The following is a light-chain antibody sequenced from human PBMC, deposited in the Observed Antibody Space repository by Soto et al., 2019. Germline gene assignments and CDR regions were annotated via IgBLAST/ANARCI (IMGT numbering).Light chain of an antibody. Sequence: EVVMAQSPATLSVSPGERATLSCSASQSVSSKLAWYQQKPGQAPRLLIYDISSRATGIPDRFSGSGSGTEFTLTISSLQAEDVAVYYCQQHYGSPLTFGGGTKVDIK. V-gene: IGKV3D-15*01. J-gene: IGKJ4*01. CDR3: QQHYGSPLT. CDR2: DIS. CDR1: QSVSSK.